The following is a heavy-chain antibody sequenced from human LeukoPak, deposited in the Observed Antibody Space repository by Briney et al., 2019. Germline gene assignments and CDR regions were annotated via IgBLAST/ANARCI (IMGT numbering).Heavy chain of an antibody. Sequence: VASVKVSCKASGYTFTGYYMHWVRQAPGQGLEWMGWINPNSGGTNYAQKFQGRVTMTRDTSISTAYMELSRLRSDDTAVYYCARDKYCSSTSCYTTNWFDPWGQGTLVTVSS. CDR2: INPNSGGT. V-gene: IGHV1-2*02. CDR1: GYTFTGYY. J-gene: IGHJ5*02. CDR3: ARDKYCSSTSCYTTNWFDP. D-gene: IGHD2-2*01.